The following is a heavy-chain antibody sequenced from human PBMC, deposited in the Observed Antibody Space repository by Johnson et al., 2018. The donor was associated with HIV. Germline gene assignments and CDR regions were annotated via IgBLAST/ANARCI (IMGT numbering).Heavy chain of an antibody. CDR2: DGGNK. Sequence: DGGNKYYADSVKGRVTISRDNSKNTLFLQMNSLRAEDTAVYYCAKDLSSKLLWFIRDAFDVWGQGTMVTVSS. CDR3: AKDLSSKLLWFIRDAFDV. J-gene: IGHJ3*01. V-gene: IGHV3-30*01. D-gene: IGHD3-10*01.